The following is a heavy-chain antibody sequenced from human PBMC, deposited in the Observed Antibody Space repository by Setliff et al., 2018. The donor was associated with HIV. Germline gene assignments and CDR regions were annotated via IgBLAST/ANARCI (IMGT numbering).Heavy chain of an antibody. V-gene: IGHV4-39*07. Sequence: SETLSPTCTVPGGAVGSGSYYWSWIRQPPGKGLEWIGSIYNNGSTYYNPSLKSRVSILVDISKNQFSLKLSSVTAADTAVYYCARVLYGGGSWPFDYWGQGTLFPFSS. CDR2: IYNNGST. CDR1: GGAVGSGSYY. D-gene: IGHD3-10*01. J-gene: IGHJ4*02. CDR3: ARVLYGGGSWPFDY.